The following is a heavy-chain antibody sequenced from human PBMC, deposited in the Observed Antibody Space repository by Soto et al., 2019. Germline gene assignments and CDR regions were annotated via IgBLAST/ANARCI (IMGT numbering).Heavy chain of an antibody. CDR1: GGSISSGGYS. D-gene: IGHD4-17*01. CDR2: SYHSGRT. CDR3: ARGASYGTDWYFDL. V-gene: IGHV4-30-2*01. J-gene: IGHJ2*01. Sequence: QLQLQESGSGLVKPSQTLSLTCAVSGGSISSGGYSWSWIRQPPGKGLEWIGYSYHSGRTYYNPSPKRRVTSSVDRSKNQFSLKLSSVTAADTAVYYCARGASYGTDWYFDLWGRGTLVTVSS.